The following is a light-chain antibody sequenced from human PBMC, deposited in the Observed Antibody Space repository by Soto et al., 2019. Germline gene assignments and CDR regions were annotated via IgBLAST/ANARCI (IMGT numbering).Light chain of an antibody. J-gene: IGLJ2*01. Sequence: QLVLTQPPSVSGAPGQSVTISCTGTSSNIGAGYDIHWYQQPPGTAPKLVIYNNHNRPSGVPDRFSGSKSGTSGSLAITGLQAEDEADYFCQSYDGTLTGLIFGGGTKLTVL. CDR1: SSNIGAGYD. CDR3: QSYDGTLTGLI. V-gene: IGLV1-40*01. CDR2: NNH.